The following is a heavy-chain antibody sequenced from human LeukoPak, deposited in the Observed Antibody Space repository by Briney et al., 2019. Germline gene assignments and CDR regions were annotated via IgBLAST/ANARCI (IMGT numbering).Heavy chain of an antibody. D-gene: IGHD2-2*01. CDR2: IRSSSSYI. CDR1: GFTFSSYS. V-gene: IGHV3-21*01. Sequence: PGGSLRLSCAASGFTFSSYSMNWVRQAPGKGLEWVSSIRSSSSYIYYADSEKGRFTISRDNAKNSLYLQMNSLRAEDTAVYYCASRAGYCSSTSCYSGYWGQGTLVTVSS. J-gene: IGHJ4*02. CDR3: ASRAGYCSSTSCYSGY.